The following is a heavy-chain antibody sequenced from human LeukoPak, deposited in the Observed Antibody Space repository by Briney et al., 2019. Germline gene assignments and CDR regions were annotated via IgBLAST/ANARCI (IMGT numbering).Heavy chain of an antibody. D-gene: IGHD1-26*01. J-gene: IGHJ5*02. CDR2: ITVFNGDT. CDR1: VYTSTSAG. Sequence: SPEKSSCKSPVYTSTSAGICSVRQTPGHGLLWVWGITVFNGDTNYEQKLQGRVTKTTDTSTSTEYMEMRSLRSDDTDVYYCARDGELTTTRRWFDPWGQGTPVTVSS. CDR3: ARDGELTTTRRWFDP. V-gene: IGHV1-18*01.